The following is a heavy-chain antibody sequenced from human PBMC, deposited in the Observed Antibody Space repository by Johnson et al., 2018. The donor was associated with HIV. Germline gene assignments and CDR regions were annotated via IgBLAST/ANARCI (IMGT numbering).Heavy chain of an antibody. D-gene: IGHD1-7*01. CDR1: GFTFGNYA. V-gene: IGHV3-49*04. CDR3: RSHGTTDDAFDF. Sequence: VQLVESGGGLVQPGGSLRLSCKTSGFTFGNYAINWVRQAPGKGLEWIGFIRSKTYGGTTKYAASVTGRFTISRDDSKSIAYLQMNSLKIEDTAMYYCRSHGTTDDAFDFWGQGTMVTVSS. CDR2: IRSKTYGGTT. J-gene: IGHJ3*01.